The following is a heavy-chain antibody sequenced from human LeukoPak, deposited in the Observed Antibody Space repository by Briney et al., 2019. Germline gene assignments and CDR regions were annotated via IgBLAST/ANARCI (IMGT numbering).Heavy chain of an antibody. CDR1: GGSFSDYY. V-gene: IGHV4-34*01. D-gene: IGHD3-10*01. CDR3: ARSPTLLWFGSDWFEP. J-gene: IGHJ5*02. CDR2: INHSGST. Sequence: SETLSLTCAVYGGSFSDYYWSWIRQPPGKGLEWIGEINHSGSTNYNPSLKSRVTISVDPSKNQFSLKLRSVTAADTAVYYCARSPTLLWFGSDWFEPWGQGTLVTVSS.